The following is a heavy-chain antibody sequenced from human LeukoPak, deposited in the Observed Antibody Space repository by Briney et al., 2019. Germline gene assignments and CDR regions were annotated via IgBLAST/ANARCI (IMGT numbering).Heavy chain of an antibody. D-gene: IGHD5-18*01. CDR2: IYTSGST. J-gene: IGHJ4*02. CDR1: GGSISGYY. V-gene: IGHV4-4*07. Sequence: SETLSLTCTVSGGSISGYYWSWIRQPAGKGLEWIGRIYTSGSTNYNPSLKSRVTISVDTSKNQFSLKLSSVTAADTAVYYCARDFPVDTAMVTGPTLDYWGQGTLVTVSS. CDR3: ARDFPVDTAMVTGPTLDY.